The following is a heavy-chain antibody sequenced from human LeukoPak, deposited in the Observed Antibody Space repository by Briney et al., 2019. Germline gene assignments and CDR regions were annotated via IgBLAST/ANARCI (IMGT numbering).Heavy chain of an antibody. J-gene: IGHJ4*02. V-gene: IGHV3-23*01. D-gene: IGHD6-19*01. CDR1: GFTFSSYA. CDR2: ISGSGGST. CDR3: AKAASRYSSGWYDY. Sequence: PGGSLRLSCAASGFTFSSYAMSWVRQAPGKGLEWVSAISGSGGSTYYADSVKGRFTISRDNSKNTLYLQMNSLRAEDTAVYYCAKAASRYSSGWYDYWGQGTLVTVSP.